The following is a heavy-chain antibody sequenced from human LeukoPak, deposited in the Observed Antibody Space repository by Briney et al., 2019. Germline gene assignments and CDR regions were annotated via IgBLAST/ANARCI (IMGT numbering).Heavy chain of an antibody. CDR3: ARGLDDFWSGLMHY. J-gene: IGHJ4*02. CDR2: ISSSSSYI. Sequence: GGSLRLSCAASGFSLSTYSMNWVRQAPGKGLEWVSFISSSSSYIYYADSVKGRFTISRDNAKNSLYLQMNSLRAEDTAVYYCARGLDDFWSGLMHYWGQGTLVTVSS. D-gene: IGHD3-3*01. CDR1: GFSLSTYS. V-gene: IGHV3-21*01.